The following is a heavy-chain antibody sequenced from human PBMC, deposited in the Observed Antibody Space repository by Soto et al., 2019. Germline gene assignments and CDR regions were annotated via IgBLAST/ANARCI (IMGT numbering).Heavy chain of an antibody. CDR3: AREQFYAMDV. J-gene: IGHJ6*02. V-gene: IGHV3-30-3*01. CDR2: ISYDGTRK. Sequence: GGSLSLSCAASGFTFRAYARHWVRQAPGKGLEWVAIISYDGTRKYYADSVKGRFTISRDNSKNTLYLQMNSLRAEDTAVHYCAREQFYAMDVWGQGTTVTVSS. CDR1: GFTFRAYA. D-gene: IGHD6-19*01.